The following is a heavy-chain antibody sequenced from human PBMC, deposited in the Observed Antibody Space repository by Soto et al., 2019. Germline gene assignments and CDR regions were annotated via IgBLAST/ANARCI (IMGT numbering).Heavy chain of an antibody. Sequence: GASVNVSCKASGYTFTSYGISWVRQAPGQGLEWMGWISAYNGNTNYAQKLQGRVTMTTDTSTSTAYMELRSLRSDDTAVYYCARDRRYCSRTSCYVDAFDIWGQGTMVTVSS. V-gene: IGHV1-18*01. CDR3: ARDRRYCSRTSCYVDAFDI. D-gene: IGHD2-2*01. CDR1: GYTFTSYG. CDR2: ISAYNGNT. J-gene: IGHJ3*02.